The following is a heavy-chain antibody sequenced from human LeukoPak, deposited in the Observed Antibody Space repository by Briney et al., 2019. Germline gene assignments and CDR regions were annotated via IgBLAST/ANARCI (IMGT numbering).Heavy chain of an antibody. D-gene: IGHD1-7*01. CDR1: GFTFSSYW. J-gene: IGHJ4*02. Sequence: SGGSLRLSCAASGFTFSSYWMSWVRQAPGKGLEWVANIKQDGSEKYYVDSVKGRFTISRDNAKNSLYLQMNSLRAEDTAVYYCARDGESGWNYGFPGINSYWGQGTLVTVSS. CDR2: IKQDGSEK. CDR3: ARDGESGWNYGFPGINSY. V-gene: IGHV3-7*01.